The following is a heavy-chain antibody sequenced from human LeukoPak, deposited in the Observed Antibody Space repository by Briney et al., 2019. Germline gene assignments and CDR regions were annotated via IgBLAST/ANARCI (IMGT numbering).Heavy chain of an antibody. CDR3: PRDQAVATPDY. Sequence: GGSLRLSCAVSGFWFGSEWMSWVRQAPGKGLEWVGNISPDGSESAYLDSVKGRFTISRDNAKNSLYLQMNSLRAEDTAVYYCPRDQAVATPDYWGQGTLVTVSS. D-gene: IGHD5-12*01. J-gene: IGHJ4*02. CDR2: ISPDGSES. CDR1: GFWFGSEW. V-gene: IGHV3-7*01.